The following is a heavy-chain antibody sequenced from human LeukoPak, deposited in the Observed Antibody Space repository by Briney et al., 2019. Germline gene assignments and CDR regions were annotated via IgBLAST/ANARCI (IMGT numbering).Heavy chain of an antibody. J-gene: IGHJ4*02. V-gene: IGHV3-48*03. CDR2: ISSSGSTI. Sequence: PGGSLRLSCAASGFTFSSYEMNWVRQAPGKGLEWVSYISSSGSTIYYADSVKGRFTISRDNAKNSLYLQMNSLRVGDTAVYYCATLPRRVTRNDYWDLGTLVTVSS. CDR1: GFTFSSYE. CDR3: ATLPRRVTRNDY. D-gene: IGHD2-21*02.